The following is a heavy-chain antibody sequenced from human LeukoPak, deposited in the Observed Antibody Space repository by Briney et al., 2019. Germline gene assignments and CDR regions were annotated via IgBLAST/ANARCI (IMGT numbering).Heavy chain of an antibody. V-gene: IGHV3-23*01. D-gene: IGHD3-16*01. CDR1: GFTFSSSA. J-gene: IGHJ4*02. Sequence: GGSLRLSCAASGFTFSSSAMNWVRQAPGKGLEWVSTISGGGDTTYYADSVKGRFIISRDNSRNTLFLRVSSLRAEDTAVYYCAKEFSWGPTYWGQGTLVTVSS. CDR2: ISGGGDTT. CDR3: AKEFSWGPTY.